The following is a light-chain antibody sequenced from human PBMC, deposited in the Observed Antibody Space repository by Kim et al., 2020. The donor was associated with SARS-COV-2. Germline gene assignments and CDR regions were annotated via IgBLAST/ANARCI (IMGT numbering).Light chain of an antibody. CDR2: VAS. CDR1: QDISDY. CDR3: LQYRRPPYT. V-gene: IGKV1-33*01. Sequence: DIQMTQSPSSLSASVGDRVTITCQASQDISDYLTWYQQKPGHAPELLIYVASTVQDGVPSRFSGGGSGTEFTFTISSLQPEDIATYFCLQYRRPPYTFGQGTKVDIK. J-gene: IGKJ2*01.